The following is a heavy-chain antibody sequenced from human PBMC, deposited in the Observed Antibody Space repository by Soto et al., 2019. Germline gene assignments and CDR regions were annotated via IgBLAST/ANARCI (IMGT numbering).Heavy chain of an antibody. Sequence: ASVKVSCKASGYTFTSYGISWVRQAPGQGLEWMGWISAYNGKTNYAQKLQGRVTMTTDTSTSTAYMELRSLRSDDTAVYYFARLYSSGWYGRKTTKNAFDIWGQGTMVTVSS. J-gene: IGHJ3*02. CDR2: ISAYNGKT. CDR1: GYTFTSYG. V-gene: IGHV1-18*01. D-gene: IGHD6-19*01. CDR3: ARLYSSGWYGRKTTKNAFDI.